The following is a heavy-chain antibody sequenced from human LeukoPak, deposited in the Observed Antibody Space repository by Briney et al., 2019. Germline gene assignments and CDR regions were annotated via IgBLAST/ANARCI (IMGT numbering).Heavy chain of an antibody. Sequence: ASVKVSCKPSGYTFSDYDISWVRQAPGQGLEYMGWITVYNGETKYPQKFQGRVTMTRNTSISTAYMELSSLRSEDTAVYYCARGFDSSGYYWEAYWGQGTLVTVSS. CDR3: ARGFDSSGYYWEAY. CDR1: GYTFSDYD. CDR2: ITVYNGET. V-gene: IGHV1-8*02. D-gene: IGHD3-22*01. J-gene: IGHJ4*02.